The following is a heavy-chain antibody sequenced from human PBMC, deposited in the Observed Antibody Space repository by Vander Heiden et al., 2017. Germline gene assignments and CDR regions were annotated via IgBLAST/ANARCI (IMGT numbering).Heavy chain of an antibody. V-gene: IGHV3-48*02. CDR2: ISSSGSRV. CDR1: GLSFSGYS. J-gene: IGHJ3*02. CDR3: ASRYCSGGSCYRLDAFDI. Sequence: EVQLVESGGGLVQPGGSRRLSCEGSGLSFSGYSMNWVRQAPGKGLEWISYISSSGSRVNYADSVKGRFTISRDNAKNSLYLQMNSLRDDDTAVYYCASRYCSGGSCYRLDAFDIWGQGTMVTVSP. D-gene: IGHD2-15*01.